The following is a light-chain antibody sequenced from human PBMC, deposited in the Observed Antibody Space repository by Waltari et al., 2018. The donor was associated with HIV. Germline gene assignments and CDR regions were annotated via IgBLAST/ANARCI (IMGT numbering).Light chain of an antibody. J-gene: IGLJ2*01. V-gene: IGLV2-14*01. CDR2: QAR. CDR3: VSYTSSSTLI. Sequence: QSALTQPASVSGSPGHSTPTPVLGPTGDFGGYIFVSWYQPHSGKAPKLMFYQARNRPSGVSDRFSGSKSGNTASLTISGLQAEDEADYYCVSYTSSSTLILGGGTKVTVL. CDR1: TGDFGGYIF.